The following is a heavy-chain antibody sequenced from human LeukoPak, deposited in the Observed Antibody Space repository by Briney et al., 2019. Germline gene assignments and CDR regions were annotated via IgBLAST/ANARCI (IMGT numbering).Heavy chain of an antibody. D-gene: IGHD6-13*01. CDR3: ARSIAAAGLNWFDP. V-gene: IGHV3-30*02. Sequence: GGSLRLSCAASGFTFSSYGMHWVRQAPGKGLEWVAFIRYDGSNKYYADSVKGRFTISRDNSKNTLYLQMNSLRAEDTAVYYCARSIAAAGLNWFDPWGRGTLVTVSS. CDR2: IRYDGSNK. CDR1: GFTFSSYG. J-gene: IGHJ5*02.